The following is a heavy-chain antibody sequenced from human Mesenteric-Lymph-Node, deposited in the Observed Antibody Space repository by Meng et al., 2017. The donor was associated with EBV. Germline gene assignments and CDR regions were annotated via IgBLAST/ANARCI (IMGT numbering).Heavy chain of an antibody. CDR2: VNHGGAT. V-gene: IGHV4-34*02. CDR1: GASFSDYY. J-gene: IGHJ5*02. CDR3: ATLGSFASSIDP. D-gene: IGHD3-16*01. Sequence: VQLQQWGAGLLKPSETLSLTCAVYGASFSDYYWTWIRQPPGKGLEWIGEVNHGGATIYNPSLESRVTISIDTSKNQFSLKVTSVTAADTAVYFCATLGSFASSIDPWGQGTLVTVSS.